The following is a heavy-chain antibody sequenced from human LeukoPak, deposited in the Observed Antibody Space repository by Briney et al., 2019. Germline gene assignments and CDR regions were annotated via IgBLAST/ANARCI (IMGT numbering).Heavy chain of an antibody. CDR2: IYYSGST. CDR1: GGSISSGGYY. CDR3: ARVGYYDSSGYHYPIDY. J-gene: IGHJ4*02. D-gene: IGHD3-22*01. Sequence: SETLSLTCTVSGGSISSGGYYWSWIRQHPGKGLEWIGYIYYSGSTYYNPSLKSRVTISVDTSKNQFSLKLSSVTAADTAVYYCARVGYYDSSGYHYPIDYWGQGTLVTVSS. V-gene: IGHV4-31*03.